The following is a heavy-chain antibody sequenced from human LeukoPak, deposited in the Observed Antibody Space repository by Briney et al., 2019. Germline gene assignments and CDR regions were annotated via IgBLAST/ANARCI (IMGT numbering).Heavy chain of an antibody. CDR3: ARYTVVSSPGAFDL. CDR2: IKQNGAEE. Sequence: PGGSLRLSCAASGFTFSSFWMSWVRQAPGKRLEWVANIKQNGAEEYYMDSVKGRFAISRDNAKNSVSLQMNSLRVEDTAMYYCARYTVVSSPGAFDLWGQGTMVTVSS. J-gene: IGHJ3*01. V-gene: IGHV3-7*03. CDR1: GFTFSSFW. D-gene: IGHD2-21*01.